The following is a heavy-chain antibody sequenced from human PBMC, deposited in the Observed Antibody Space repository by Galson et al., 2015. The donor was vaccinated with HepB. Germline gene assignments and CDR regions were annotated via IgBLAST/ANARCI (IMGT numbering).Heavy chain of an antibody. CDR3: ARDLGTWPGTTFSDY. CDR2: ISAYNDNT. V-gene: IGHV1-18*01. J-gene: IGHJ4*02. CDR1: GYTFTSFG. D-gene: IGHD1-7*01. Sequence: SVKVSCKASGYTFTSFGISWVRQAPGQGLEWMAWISAYNDNTNYAQKLQGRITVTTDTSTSTAYMDLRSLRSDDTAVYYCARDLGTWPGTTFSDYWGQGTLVTVSS.